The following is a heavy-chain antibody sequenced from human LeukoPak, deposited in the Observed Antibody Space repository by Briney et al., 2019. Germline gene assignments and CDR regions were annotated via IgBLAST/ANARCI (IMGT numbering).Heavy chain of an antibody. CDR3: ARVPSGTLNLDPYFDY. Sequence: PGGSLRLSCVGSGFTFRSHAMSWVRQAPEKGLEFVSGIYENGGTTYYADSVKGRFSISRDNSKNTLYLQMDSLRAEDTAVYYCARVPSGTLNLDPYFDYWGQGTLVTVSS. CDR1: GFTFRSHA. J-gene: IGHJ4*02. V-gene: IGHV3-23*01. CDR2: IYENGGTT. D-gene: IGHD1-1*01.